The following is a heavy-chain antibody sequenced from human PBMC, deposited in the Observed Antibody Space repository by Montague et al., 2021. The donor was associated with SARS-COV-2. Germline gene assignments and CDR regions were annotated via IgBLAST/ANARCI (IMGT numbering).Heavy chain of an antibody. CDR3: TKDWDY. V-gene: IGHV3-23*03. J-gene: IGHJ4*02. CDR1: GFTVSTFD. Sequence: SLRLSCAASGFTVSTFDMTWVRQAPGKGLECVSVILSGGRTFYAASVKGRFTISRDDSTDTLYLHMNSLRGEDTAIYYCTKDWDYWGRGTLVTVSS. CDR2: ILSGGRT.